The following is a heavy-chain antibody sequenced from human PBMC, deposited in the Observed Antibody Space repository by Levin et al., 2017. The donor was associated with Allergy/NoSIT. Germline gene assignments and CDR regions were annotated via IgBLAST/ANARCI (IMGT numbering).Heavy chain of an antibody. J-gene: IGHJ4*02. V-gene: IGHV4-59*01. Sequence: SQTLSLPCTVSGGSIRSYYWSWIRQPPGKGLEWIGYIYYSGSTNYNPSLKSRVTISVDTSKNQFSLKLSSVTAADTAVYCCASIAAAGRKYFDYWGQGTLVTVSS. CDR2: IYYSGST. CDR3: ASIAAAGRKYFDY. CDR1: GGSIRSYY. D-gene: IGHD6-13*01.